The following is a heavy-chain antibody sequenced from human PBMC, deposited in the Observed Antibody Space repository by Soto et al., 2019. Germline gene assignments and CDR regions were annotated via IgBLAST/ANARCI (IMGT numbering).Heavy chain of an antibody. CDR1: GGTFSSYA. CDR3: ARAGITIFGVVISLRWFDP. J-gene: IGHJ5*02. D-gene: IGHD3-3*01. CDR2: IIPIFGTA. V-gene: IGHV1-69*06. Sequence: QVQLVQSGAEVKKPGSSVKVSCKASGGTFSSYAISWVRQAPGQGLEWMGGIIPIFGTANYAQKFQGRVTITADKSTSTAYMELSSLGSEDTAVYYCARAGITIFGVVISLRWFDPWGQGTLVTVSS.